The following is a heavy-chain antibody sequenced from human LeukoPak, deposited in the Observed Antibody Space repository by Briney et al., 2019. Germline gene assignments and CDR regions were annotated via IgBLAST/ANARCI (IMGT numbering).Heavy chain of an antibody. V-gene: IGHV4-34*01. CDR2: INHSGST. CDR3: ARGRKGWNSSSWYVGYYYYYYMDV. J-gene: IGHJ6*03. CDR1: GGSFSGYY. D-gene: IGHD6-13*01. Sequence: SETLTLTCAVYGGSFSGYYWSWIRQPPGKGLEWIGDINHSGSTNYNPSLKSRVTISVDTSKNQFSLKLSSVTAADTAVYYCARGRKGWNSSSWYVGYYYYYYMDVWGKGTTVTVSS.